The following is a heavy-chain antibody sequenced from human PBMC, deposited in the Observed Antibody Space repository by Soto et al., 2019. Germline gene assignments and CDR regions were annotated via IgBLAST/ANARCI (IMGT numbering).Heavy chain of an antibody. CDR1: GFTFSSYS. CDR2: ISSSSSYI. J-gene: IGHJ4*02. V-gene: IGHV3-21*01. D-gene: IGHD3-22*01. CDR3: ARDLTAQDYDSSGYYPYYFDY. Sequence: PGGSLRLSCAASGFTFSSYSMNWVRQAPGKGLEWVSSISSSSSYIYYADSVKGRFTISRDNAKNSLYLQMNSLRAEDTAVYYCARDLTAQDYDSSGYYPYYFDYWGQGTLVTVSS.